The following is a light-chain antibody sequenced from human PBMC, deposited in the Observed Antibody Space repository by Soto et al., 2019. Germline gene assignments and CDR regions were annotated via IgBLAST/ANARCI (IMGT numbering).Light chain of an antibody. J-gene: IGKJ1*01. CDR3: QHYNSYSEA. CDR2: KAS. CDR1: QTISSW. V-gene: IGKV1-5*03. Sequence: DIQMTQSPSTLSGSVGDGVTITSRASQTISSWLAWYQQKPGKAPKLLIYKASTLKSGVPSRFSGSGSGTEFTLTISSLQPDDFATYYCQHYNSYSEAFGQGTKV.